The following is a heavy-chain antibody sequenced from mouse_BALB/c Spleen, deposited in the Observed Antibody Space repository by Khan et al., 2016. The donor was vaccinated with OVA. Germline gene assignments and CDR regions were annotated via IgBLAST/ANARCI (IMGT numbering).Heavy chain of an antibody. CDR3: ARDRIDY. J-gene: IGHJ2*01. CDR2: INPTSGYT. Sequence: QIQLVQSGAELAKPGASVKMSCTASGYTITSYWMHWIKQRPGQGLEWIGYINPTSGYTDYNQKFKDKATLTADKSSSTAYMQLSSLTSDDSAVYYCARDRIDYWGQGTALTVSS. V-gene: IGHV1-7*01. CDR1: GYTITSYW.